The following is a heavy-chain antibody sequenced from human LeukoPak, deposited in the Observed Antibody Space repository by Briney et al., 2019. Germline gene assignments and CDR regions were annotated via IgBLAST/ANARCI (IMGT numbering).Heavy chain of an antibody. J-gene: IGHJ5*02. CDR1: GNSFGDYY. Sequence: SETLSLTCTVSGNSFGDYYWSWIRQPAGKGLEWIGRIYTSGSTTYNPPLKSRVTMSVDTSKSQFSLNLMSVTAADTAVYYCTRDTGTTGEVKFDPWGQGTLVTVSS. V-gene: IGHV4-4*07. CDR3: TRDTGTTGEVKFDP. D-gene: IGHD4-17*01. CDR2: IYTSGST.